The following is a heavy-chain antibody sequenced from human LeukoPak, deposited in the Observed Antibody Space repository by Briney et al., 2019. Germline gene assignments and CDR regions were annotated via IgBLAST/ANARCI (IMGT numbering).Heavy chain of an antibody. D-gene: IGHD3-10*01. J-gene: IGHJ4*02. CDR3: TRDRITMVRGVIGPYYLDY. CDR2: ISSKAYGGTT. Sequence: GGSLRLSCTASGFSFGDYAMSWFRQAPGKGLEWVGFISSKAYGGTTEYAASVKGRFTISRDDSKSIAYLQMDSLKTEDTAVYYCTRDRITMVRGVIGPYYLDYWGQGTLVTVSS. V-gene: IGHV3-49*03. CDR1: GFSFGDYA.